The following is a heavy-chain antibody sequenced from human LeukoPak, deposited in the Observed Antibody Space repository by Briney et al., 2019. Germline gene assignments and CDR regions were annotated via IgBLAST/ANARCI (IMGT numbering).Heavy chain of an antibody. J-gene: IGHJ4*02. CDR1: GFTFSSNY. CDR3: ARDKSGSGYYPYYFDY. Sequence: GGSLRLSCAASGFTFSSNYMSWVRQAPGKGLEWVSDIYSGGSTYYADSVKGRFTISRDNSKNTLYLQMNSLRAEDTAVYYCARDKSGSGYYPYYFDYWGQGTLVTVSS. V-gene: IGHV3-66*01. CDR2: IYSGGST. D-gene: IGHD3-22*01.